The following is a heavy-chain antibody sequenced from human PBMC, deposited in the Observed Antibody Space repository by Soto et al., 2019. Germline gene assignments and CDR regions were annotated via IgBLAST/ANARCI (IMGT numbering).Heavy chain of an antibody. V-gene: IGHV4-31*03. CDR1: GGSISSGGYY. Sequence: SETLSLTCTVSGGSISSGGYYWSWIRQHPGNGLEWIGYIYYSGSTYYNPSLKSRVTISVDTSKNQFSLKLSSVTAADTAVYYCARDLGYGSGSYQSWFDPWGQGTLVTVSS. D-gene: IGHD3-10*01. CDR2: IYYSGST. CDR3: ARDLGYGSGSYQSWFDP. J-gene: IGHJ5*02.